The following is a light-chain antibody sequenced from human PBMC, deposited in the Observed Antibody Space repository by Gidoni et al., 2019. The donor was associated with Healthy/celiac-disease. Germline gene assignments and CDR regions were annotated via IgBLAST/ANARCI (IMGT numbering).Light chain of an antibody. Sequence: YGEKPGQAPRLLNYGASTRATGIPARFSGSGSGTEFTLTISSLQSEDFAVYYCQQYDNWPPWTFGQGTKVEIK. V-gene: IGKV3-15*01. CDR3: QQYDNWPPWT. CDR2: GAS. J-gene: IGKJ1*01.